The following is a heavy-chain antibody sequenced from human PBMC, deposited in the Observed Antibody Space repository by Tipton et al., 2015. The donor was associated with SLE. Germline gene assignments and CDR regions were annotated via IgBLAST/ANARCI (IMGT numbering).Heavy chain of an antibody. CDR1: GGSISSYY. V-gene: IGHV4-59*01. CDR2: IYYSGST. CDR3: ARVADYYGSGHYYYYMDV. Sequence: LRLSCTVSGGSISSYYWSWIRQPPGKGLEWIGYIYYSGSTNYNPSLKSRVTISVDTSKNQFSLKLSSVTAADTAVYYCARVADYYGSGHYYYYMDVWGKGTTVTVSS. J-gene: IGHJ6*03. D-gene: IGHD3-10*01.